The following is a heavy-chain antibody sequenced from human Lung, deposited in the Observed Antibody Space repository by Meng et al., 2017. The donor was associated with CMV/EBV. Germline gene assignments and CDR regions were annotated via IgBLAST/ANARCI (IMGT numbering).Heavy chain of an antibody. V-gene: IGHV1-18*01. CDR3: ARDSSGYAKSFYDYYGLEV. CDR1: GYTFTSHG. D-gene: IGHD2-2*01. CDR2: ISGYNGDT. Sequence: ASVKVSCKASGYTFTSHGMSWVRQAPGQGLEWMGWISGYNGDTNYAQKLQGRVTMTTDTSTTTVYMELRSLRSDDTAVYYCARDSSGYAKSFYDYYGLEVWXQGHXVTVDS. J-gene: IGHJ6*01.